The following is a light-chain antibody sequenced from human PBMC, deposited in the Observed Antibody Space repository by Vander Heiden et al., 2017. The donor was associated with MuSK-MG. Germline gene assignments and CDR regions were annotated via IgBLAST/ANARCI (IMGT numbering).Light chain of an antibody. CDR2: EDN. CDR1: SGSIASNY. CDR3: QSYDSSNWV. Sequence: NFMLTQPHSVSDAPGKTVTISCTGSSGSIASNYVQWYQQRPGSAPTTVIYEDNQRPSGVPDRFSGSIDSSSNSASLTISGLKTEDEADYYCQSYDSSNWVFGGGTKLTVL. V-gene: IGLV6-57*02. J-gene: IGLJ3*02.